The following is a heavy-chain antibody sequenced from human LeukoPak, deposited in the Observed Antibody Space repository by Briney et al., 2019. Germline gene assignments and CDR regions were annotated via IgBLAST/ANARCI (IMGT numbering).Heavy chain of an antibody. CDR3: ASVYFDILYGRFAY. V-gene: IGHV3-23*01. J-gene: IGHJ4*02. CDR1: GFTFGGYA. Sequence: GGSLRLSCAASGFTFGGYAMSWVRQAPGKGLEWVSVISRSGDSTYYADSVKGRFTISRDNSKSTLYLQMSSPRAEDTRVYHCASVYFDILYGRFAYWGAGNLVAVSS. D-gene: IGHD3-9*01. CDR2: ISRSGDST.